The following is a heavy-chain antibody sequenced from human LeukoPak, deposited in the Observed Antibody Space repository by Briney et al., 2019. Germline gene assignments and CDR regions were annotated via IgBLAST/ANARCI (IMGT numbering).Heavy chain of an antibody. D-gene: IGHD3-3*01. J-gene: IGHJ5*02. CDR2: MNPNSGNT. Sequence: ASVKVSCKASGYTFTSYDINWVRQATGQGLEWMGWMNPNSGNTGYAQKFQGRVTITRNTSISTAYMELSSLRSEDTAVYYCARVSDRFWAFDPWGQGTLVTVSS. CDR3: ARVSDRFWAFDP. V-gene: IGHV1-8*03. CDR1: GYTFTSYD.